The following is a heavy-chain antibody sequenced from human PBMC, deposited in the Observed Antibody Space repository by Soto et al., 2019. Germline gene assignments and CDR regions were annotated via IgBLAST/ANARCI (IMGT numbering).Heavy chain of an antibody. J-gene: IGHJ3*01. Sequence: QVQLQESGPGLVKTSETLSLSCTVSGGSIGTYYWNWIRQPPGKGLAWIGYIYYNGRTNSSPSLKSRVVISVDTSKNQFSLKLNSGTAADTAVYYCASGQLLEYDVFDVWGQGTMVSVSS. V-gene: IGHV4-59*01. CDR2: IYYNGRT. CDR1: GGSIGTYY. CDR3: ASGQLLEYDVFDV. D-gene: IGHD1-1*01.